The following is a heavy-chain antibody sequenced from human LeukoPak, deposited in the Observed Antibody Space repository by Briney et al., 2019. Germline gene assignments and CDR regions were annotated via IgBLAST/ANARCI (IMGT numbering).Heavy chain of an antibody. V-gene: IGHV3-23*01. CDR3: AKDEGDSGYSGYDSTPGFDI. D-gene: IGHD5-12*01. J-gene: IGHJ4*02. CDR1: GLSVSRNY. CDR2: VRGSGTDT. Sequence: PGGSQTLFCAASGLSVSRNYMSWVRQAPGKGLEWVSAVRGSGTDTYYADSVKGRFTISRDNSKNTLCLQMNSLRAEDTAVYYCAKDEGDSGYSGYDSTPGFDIWGQGTLVTVSS.